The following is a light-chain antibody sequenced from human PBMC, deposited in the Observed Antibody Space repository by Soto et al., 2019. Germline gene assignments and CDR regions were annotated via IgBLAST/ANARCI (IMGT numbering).Light chain of an antibody. CDR3: QQRSNWTSIT. J-gene: IGKJ5*01. CDR2: DAS. CDR1: QSVSSY. V-gene: IGKV3-11*01. Sequence: EIVWTQSTATLSLSLGERASLSCRASQSVSSYLAWYQQKPGQAPRLLIYDASNRATGIPARFSDSGSGTDFTLTINSLEPEDFAVYYCQQRSNWTSITFGQGTLLAIK.